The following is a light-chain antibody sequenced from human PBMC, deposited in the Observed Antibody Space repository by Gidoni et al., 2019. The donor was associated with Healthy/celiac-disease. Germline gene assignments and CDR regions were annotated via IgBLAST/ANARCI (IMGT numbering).Light chain of an antibody. CDR1: QAISNY. CDR2: DAS. Sequence: DMQITQSPSSLSASVGDRVTITCPASQAISNYLNWYQQKPGKAPKLLIYDASNLETGVPSRFSGSGSGTDFTFTISSLQPEDIATYYCQQYDNHPPTFGQGTKVEIK. J-gene: IGKJ1*01. V-gene: IGKV1-33*01. CDR3: QQYDNHPPT.